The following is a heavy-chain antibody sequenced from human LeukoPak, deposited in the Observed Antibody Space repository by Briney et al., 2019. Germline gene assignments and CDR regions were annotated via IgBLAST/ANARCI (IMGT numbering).Heavy chain of an antibody. Sequence: SETLSLTCAVYGGSFSGYYWSWIRQPPGKGLEWIGEINHSGSTNYNPSLKSRVTISVDTSKNQFSLKLSSVTAADTAVYYCARGDGYNPAFDYWGQGTLVTVSS. V-gene: IGHV4-34*01. D-gene: IGHD5-24*01. CDR3: ARGDGYNPAFDY. J-gene: IGHJ4*02. CDR1: GGSFSGYY. CDR2: INHSGST.